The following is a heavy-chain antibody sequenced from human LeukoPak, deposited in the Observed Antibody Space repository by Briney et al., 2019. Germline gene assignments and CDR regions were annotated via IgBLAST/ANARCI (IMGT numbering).Heavy chain of an antibody. V-gene: IGHV3-9*03. CDR3: ARVYYYGSGSYYNSVAFDI. Sequence: GGSLRLSCAASGFTFDDYAMHWVRQAPGKGLEWVSGISWNSGSIGYADSVKGRFTISRDNAKNSLYLQMNSLRAEDMALYYCARVYYYGSGSYYNSVAFDIWGQGTMVTVSS. CDR2: ISWNSGSI. CDR1: GFTFDDYA. J-gene: IGHJ3*02. D-gene: IGHD3-10*01.